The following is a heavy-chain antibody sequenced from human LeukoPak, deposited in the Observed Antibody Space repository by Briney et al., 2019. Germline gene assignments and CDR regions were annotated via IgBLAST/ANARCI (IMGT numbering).Heavy chain of an antibody. J-gene: IGHJ4*02. CDR2: FDPEDGET. D-gene: IGHD3-22*01. V-gene: IGHV1-24*01. Sequence: ASVKVSCKVSGYTLTELSMHWVRQAPGKGLEWMGGFDPEDGETIYAQKFQGRVTMTEDTSTDTAHMELSSLRSEDTAVYYCATNPYSYDSSGPGGYWGQGTLVTVSS. CDR3: ATNPYSYDSSGPGGY. CDR1: GYTLTELS.